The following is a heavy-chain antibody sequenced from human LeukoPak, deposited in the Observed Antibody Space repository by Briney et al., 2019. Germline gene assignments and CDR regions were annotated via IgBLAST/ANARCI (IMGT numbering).Heavy chain of an antibody. CDR1: GFTFSGSA. D-gene: IGHD3-22*01. J-gene: IGHJ3*02. V-gene: IGHV3-53*01. CDR3: ARDPDSSAYDAFDI. CDR2: IYSGGST. Sequence: PGGSLKLSCVASGFTFSGSAMHWVRQAPGKGLEWVSVIYSGGSTNYPDSVKGRFTISRDNSKNTLYLQMNSLRAEDTAVYYCARDPDSSAYDAFDIWGQGTMVTVSS.